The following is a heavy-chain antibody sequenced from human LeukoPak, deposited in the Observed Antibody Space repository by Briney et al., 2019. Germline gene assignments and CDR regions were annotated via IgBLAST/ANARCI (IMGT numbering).Heavy chain of an antibody. CDR3: ARDGGAYCGGDCYFADDY. V-gene: IGHV1-2*02. D-gene: IGHD2-21*02. J-gene: IGHJ4*02. CDR2: INPNSGGT. CDR1: GYTXTGYY. Sequence: ASVKVSCKASGYTXTGYYMHWVRQAPGQGLEWMGWINPNSGGTDYAQKFQGRVTMTRDTSISTAYMELSRLRSDDTAVYYCARDGGAYCGGDCYFADDYWGQGTLVTVSS.